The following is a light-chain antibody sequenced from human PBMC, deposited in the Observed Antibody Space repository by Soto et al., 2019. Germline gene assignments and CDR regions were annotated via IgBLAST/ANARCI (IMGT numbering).Light chain of an antibody. CDR3: QQYGSSPPPT. CDR2: GAS. V-gene: IGKV3-20*01. J-gene: IGKJ4*01. Sequence: EIVLTQSPGTLSLSPGERATLSCRASQSVSSSYLAWYQQKPGQAPRLLIYGASSRATGIPDRFISSGSGTDFTLTISRLEPEDFAVYYCQQYGSSPPPTFGGGTKVEIK. CDR1: QSVSSSY.